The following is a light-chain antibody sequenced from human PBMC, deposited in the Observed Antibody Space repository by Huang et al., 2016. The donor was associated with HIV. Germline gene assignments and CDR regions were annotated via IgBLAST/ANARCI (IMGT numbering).Light chain of an antibody. CDR2: GAS. J-gene: IGKJ2*01. V-gene: IGKV3-15*01. CDR1: ESILRN. CDR3: QQYNKWPPYT. Sequence: VMTQSPATLSVSPGERATLSCRASESILRNLAWDQQRPGQPPRLLIDGASVRLPGIPDRFRGSGSGTEFSLTISSLQSEDFAVYYCQQYNKWPPYTYGQGTKLEIK.